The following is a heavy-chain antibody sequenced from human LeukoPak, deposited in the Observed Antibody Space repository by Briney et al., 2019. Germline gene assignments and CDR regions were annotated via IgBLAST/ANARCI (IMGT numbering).Heavy chain of an antibody. Sequence: PSETLSLTCTVSGGSISSSSYYWGWIRQLPGKGLEWIGSIYYSGSTYYNPSLKSRVTISVDTSKNQFSLKLSSVTAADTAVYYCARHEDQSSSWYFGAFDIWGQGTMVTVSS. CDR1: GGSISSSSYY. CDR2: IYYSGST. CDR3: ARHEDQSSSWYFGAFDI. D-gene: IGHD6-13*01. V-gene: IGHV4-39*01. J-gene: IGHJ3*02.